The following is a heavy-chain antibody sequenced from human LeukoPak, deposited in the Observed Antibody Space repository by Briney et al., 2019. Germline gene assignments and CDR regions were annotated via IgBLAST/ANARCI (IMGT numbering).Heavy chain of an antibody. Sequence: PSETLSLTCTVSGGSISSYYWSWIRQPAGKGLEWIGRIYTSGSTNYNPSLKSRVTISVDKSKNQFSLKLSSVTAADTAVYYCARDAAAAGLYYFDYWGQGTLVTVSS. CDR1: GGSISSYY. D-gene: IGHD6-13*01. V-gene: IGHV4-4*07. CDR2: IYTSGST. CDR3: ARDAAAAGLYYFDY. J-gene: IGHJ4*02.